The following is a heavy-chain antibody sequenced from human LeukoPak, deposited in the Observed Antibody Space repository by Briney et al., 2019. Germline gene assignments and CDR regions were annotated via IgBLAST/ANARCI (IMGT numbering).Heavy chain of an antibody. CDR1: GFTFSSYG. Sequence: PGRSLRLSCVASGFTFSSYGMHWVRQAPGKGLEWVAVIWYDGSNKYYADSVKGRFTISRDNSKNTLYLQMNSLRAEDTAVYYCARDYFAGSGLFDYWGQGTLVTVSS. J-gene: IGHJ4*02. CDR3: ARDYFAGSGLFDY. D-gene: IGHD2-15*01. V-gene: IGHV3-33*01. CDR2: IWYDGSNK.